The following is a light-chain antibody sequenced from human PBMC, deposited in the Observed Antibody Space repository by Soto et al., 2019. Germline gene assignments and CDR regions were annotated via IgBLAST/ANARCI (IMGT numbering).Light chain of an antibody. V-gene: IGLV1-47*02. CDR3: AAWDASLSACV. J-gene: IGLJ1*01. CDR1: DSNIGSNS. CDR2: YNN. Sequence: QSVLTQPPSASATAGQVVTISCSGGDSNIGSNSVYWYQHLPRMAPKLLIYYNNQRPSGVPDRFSGSRSGTSASLAIVGLRSEDEAVYYCAAWDASLSACVFGNGTKVNVL.